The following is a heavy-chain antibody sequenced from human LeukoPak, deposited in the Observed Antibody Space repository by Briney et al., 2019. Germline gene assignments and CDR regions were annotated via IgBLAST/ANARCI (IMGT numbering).Heavy chain of an antibody. CDR3: ARGKTSQNIVTRKTYNWFDP. Sequence: ETLSLTCTVSGGSITNYYWSWIRQPPGKGLEWVSSISSSSDYIYYADSVKGRFTISRDNAKNSLYLQMKSLRAEDTAVYYCARGKTSQNIVTRKTYNWFDPWGQGTLVTVSS. J-gene: IGHJ5*02. CDR2: ISSSSDYI. D-gene: IGHD2/OR15-2a*01. V-gene: IGHV3-21*01. CDR1: GGSITNYY.